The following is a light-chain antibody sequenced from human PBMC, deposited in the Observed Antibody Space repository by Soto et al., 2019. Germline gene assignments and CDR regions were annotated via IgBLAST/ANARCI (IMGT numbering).Light chain of an antibody. V-gene: IGLV2-14*01. Sequence: QSVLTQPASVSGSPDQSITISCTGTSSDVGGYNYGSWYQQHPAKAPKLMIYDVSNRPSGVSNRVSGSKSGNTASLTSSGLQAEHEAQSDCSSYTSMIVFGTGTKLTVL. J-gene: IGLJ1*01. CDR3: SSYTSMIV. CDR2: DVS. CDR1: SSDVGGYNY.